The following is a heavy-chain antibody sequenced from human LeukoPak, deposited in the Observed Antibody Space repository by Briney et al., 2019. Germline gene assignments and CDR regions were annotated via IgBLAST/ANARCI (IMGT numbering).Heavy chain of an antibody. CDR1: GGSISSYY. CDR3: ARARSGWWDPFDS. J-gene: IGHJ4*02. Sequence: SETLSLTCTVSGGSISSYYWSWIRQPPGKGLECIGYIYYSGSTNYNPSLKSRVTISVDTSKIQFSLKLSSVPAADTAVYYCARARSGWWDPFDSWGQGTLVTVSS. V-gene: IGHV4-59*01. D-gene: IGHD6-19*01. CDR2: IYYSGST.